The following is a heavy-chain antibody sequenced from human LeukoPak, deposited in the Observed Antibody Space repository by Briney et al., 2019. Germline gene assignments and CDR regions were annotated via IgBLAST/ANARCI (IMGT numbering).Heavy chain of an antibody. V-gene: IGHV3-23*01. D-gene: IGHD6-6*01. Sequence: GGSLRLSCAASGFTFSSYAMNWVRQAPGKGLEWVSSISGSGGTTYYADSVKGRFTISRDNSKNTLYLQMNSLRAEDTAVYYCARVSDEYSSSRVSDWFDPWGQGTLVTVSS. CDR2: ISGSGGTT. J-gene: IGHJ5*02. CDR3: ARVSDEYSSSRVSDWFDP. CDR1: GFTFSSYA.